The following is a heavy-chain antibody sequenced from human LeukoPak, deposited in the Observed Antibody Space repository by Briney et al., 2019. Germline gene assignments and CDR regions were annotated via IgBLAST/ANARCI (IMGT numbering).Heavy chain of an antibody. CDR3: ARTGVADASITTFDY. CDR1: GYTFTGYY. CDR2: INPNSGGT. Sequence: ASVKVSCKASGYTFTGYYMHWARQAPGQGLEWMGRINPNSGGTNYAQKFQGSVTMTRDTSISTVYMELNRLRSDDTAVYYCARTGVADASITTFDYWGQGTLVTVSS. J-gene: IGHJ4*02. V-gene: IGHV1-2*06. D-gene: IGHD3-22*01.